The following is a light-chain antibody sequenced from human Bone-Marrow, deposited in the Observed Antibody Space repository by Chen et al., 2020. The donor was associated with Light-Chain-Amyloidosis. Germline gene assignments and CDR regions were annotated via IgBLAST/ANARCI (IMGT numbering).Light chain of an antibody. V-gene: IGLV3-21*02. Sequence: SYVLTQPSSLSVPPGQTATIACGGNNIGSTSVHWYQQTPGQAPLLVVYDDSDRPAGIPERLSGSNSGNTATLTISSGEAGDEADYYCQVWDRSSDRPVFGGGTKLTVL. CDR1: NIGSTS. CDR2: DDS. J-gene: IGLJ3*02. CDR3: QVWDRSSDRPV.